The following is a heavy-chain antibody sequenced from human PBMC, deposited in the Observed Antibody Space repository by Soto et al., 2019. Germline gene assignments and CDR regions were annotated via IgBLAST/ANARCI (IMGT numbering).Heavy chain of an antibody. J-gene: IGHJ4*02. CDR3: ARLTWIQLWSEYYFDY. V-gene: IGHV4-59*08. CDR1: GASISSYY. CDR2: IYYSGST. D-gene: IGHD5-18*01. Sequence: SETLSLTCSVSGASISSYYYTWIRQTPGKGLEWIGYIYYSGSTNYNPSLKSRVTISVDTSKNQFSLKLSSVTAADTAVYYCARLTWIQLWSEYYFDYWGQGTLVTVSS.